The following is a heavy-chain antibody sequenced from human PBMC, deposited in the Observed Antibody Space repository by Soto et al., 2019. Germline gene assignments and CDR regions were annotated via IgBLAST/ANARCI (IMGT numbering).Heavy chain of an antibody. CDR3: TKDYSIRIFGVVPLDV. J-gene: IGHJ6*02. V-gene: IGHV3-23*01. CDR2: ISGSGGST. CDR1: GFTFSSYA. Sequence: GGSLRLSCAASGFTFSSYAMTWVRQAPGKGLEWVSTISGSGGSTYYADSVKGRFTISRDSSKNTLYLLMNSLRAEDTAVYYCTKDYSIRIFGVVPLDVWGQGTTVTVSS. D-gene: IGHD3-3*01.